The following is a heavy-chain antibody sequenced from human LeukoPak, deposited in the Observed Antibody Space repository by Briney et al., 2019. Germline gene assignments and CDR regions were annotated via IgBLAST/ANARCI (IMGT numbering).Heavy chain of an antibody. Sequence: PGRSLRLSCAASGFTFSTYAMSWVRQAPGKGLEWVSTINVSGGNTYYADSVKGRFTISRDNSKNTLYLQMNTLRAEDTAVYYCASSYYFDYWGQGMLVTVSS. CDR1: GFTFSTYA. J-gene: IGHJ4*02. CDR2: INVSGGNT. D-gene: IGHD6-6*01. CDR3: ASSYYFDY. V-gene: IGHV3-23*01.